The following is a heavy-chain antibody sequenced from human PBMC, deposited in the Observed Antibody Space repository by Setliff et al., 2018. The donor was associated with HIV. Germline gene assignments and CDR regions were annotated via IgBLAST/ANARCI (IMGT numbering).Heavy chain of an antibody. CDR2: IYTSGST. CDR3: AKFYCPHGVCYGFDI. V-gene: IGHV4-4*09. J-gene: IGHJ3*02. Sequence: SETLSLTCTVSGGSISSYYWSWIRLPPGKGLEWIGYIYTSGSTNYNPSLRSRVTISVDTSRNQFSLKLTSVTAADTAVYYCAKFYCPHGVCYGFDIWGQGTMVTV. D-gene: IGHD2-8*01. CDR1: GGSISSYY.